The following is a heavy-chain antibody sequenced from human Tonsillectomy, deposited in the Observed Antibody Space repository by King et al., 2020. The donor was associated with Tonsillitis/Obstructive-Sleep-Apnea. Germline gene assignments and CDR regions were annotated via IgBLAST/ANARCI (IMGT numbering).Heavy chain of an antibody. CDR3: ARVVGYCSGGSCYSGAEYFQH. J-gene: IGHJ1*01. CDR1: GYTFTSYY. V-gene: IGHV1-46*01. CDR2: INPSGGST. D-gene: IGHD2-15*01. Sequence: QLVPSGAEVKKPGASVQVSCKASGYTFTSYYMHWVRQAPGQGLEWMGIINPSGGSTSYAQKFQGRVTMTRDTSTSTVYMELSSLRSEDTAVYYCARVVGYCSGGSCYSGAEYFQHWGQGTLVTVSS.